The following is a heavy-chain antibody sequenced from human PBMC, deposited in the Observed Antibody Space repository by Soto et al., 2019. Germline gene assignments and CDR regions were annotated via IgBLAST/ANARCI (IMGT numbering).Heavy chain of an antibody. CDR1: GFAFSSYA. CDR2: ISYDGSNK. CDR3: ARDRFLLAPSHYFDY. Sequence: PGGSLRLSCAASGFAFSSYAMHWVRQAPGKGLEWVAVISYDGSNKYYADSVKGRFTISRDNSKNTLYLQMNSLRAEDTAVYYCARDRFLLAPSHYFDYWGQGTLVNVSS. J-gene: IGHJ4*02. D-gene: IGHD3-3*01. V-gene: IGHV3-30-3*01.